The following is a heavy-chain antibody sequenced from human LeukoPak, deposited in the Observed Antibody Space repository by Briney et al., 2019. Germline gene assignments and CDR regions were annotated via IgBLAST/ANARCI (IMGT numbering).Heavy chain of an antibody. CDR1: GFTFSTYA. V-gene: IGHV3-23*01. CDR2: ISDGGT. CDR3: AKDRISGDPKFFDL. D-gene: IGHD3-3*01. J-gene: IGHJ2*01. Sequence: GGSLRLSCAASGFTFSTYAMSWVRQAPGKGLEWVSAISDGGTYYADSVKGRFTISRDSSKITLYLQMNSLRAEDTALYYCAKDRISGDPKFFDLWGRGTLVTVSS.